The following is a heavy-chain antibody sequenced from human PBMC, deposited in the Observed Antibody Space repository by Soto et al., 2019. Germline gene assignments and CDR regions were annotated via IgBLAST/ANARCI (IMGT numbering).Heavy chain of an antibody. CDR2: IYYSGST. J-gene: IGHJ4*02. D-gene: IGHD6-13*01. CDR1: GGSISTGGYY. V-gene: IGHV4-31*03. Sequence: QVQLQESGPGLEKPSQTLSLTCTVSGGSISTGGYYWSWIRQHPGKGLEWIGYIYYSGSTDYNPSLKSRVTISEDTSKNQFSLKLSSVTAADTAVYYCARVGIATAATDYWGQGTLVTVSS. CDR3: ARVGIATAATDY.